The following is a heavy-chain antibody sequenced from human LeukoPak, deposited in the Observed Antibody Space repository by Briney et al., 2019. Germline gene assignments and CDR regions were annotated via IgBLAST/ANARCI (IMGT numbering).Heavy chain of an antibody. J-gene: IGHJ5*02. CDR3: ARGNVAHTSPYRFDP. CDR2: INPNSGGT. V-gene: IGHV1-2*02. D-gene: IGHD3-16*01. Sequence: ASVKVSCKASGYTFTDYYIHWVRQAPRQGLEWMGWINPNSGGTNYAQNFQGRVTITRDTSNSTAYMELSGLRSDDTAMYYCARGNVAHTSPYRFDPWGQGTLVTVSS. CDR1: GYTFTDYY.